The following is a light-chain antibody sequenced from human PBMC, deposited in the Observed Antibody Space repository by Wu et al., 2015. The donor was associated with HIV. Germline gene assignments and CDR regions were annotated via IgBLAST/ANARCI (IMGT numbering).Light chain of an antibody. J-gene: IGKJ5*01. CDR2: GVS. CDR1: RSVESS. V-gene: IGKV3-15*01. Sequence: EIVMTQSPATLSLSLGDSASLSCRASRSVESSLAWYQQKPGRAPRLVIYGVSTRVTGIAARFSGRGSGTDFTLTITSLQSEDFAVYYCQQYSSWPPITFGQGTRLEI. CDR3: QQYSSWPPIT.